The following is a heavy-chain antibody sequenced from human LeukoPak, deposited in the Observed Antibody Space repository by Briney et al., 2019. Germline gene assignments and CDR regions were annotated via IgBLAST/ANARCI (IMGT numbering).Heavy chain of an antibody. J-gene: IGHJ3*01. D-gene: IGHD6-13*01. Sequence: GGSLRLSCAASRFTFSNYWMTWVRQAPGKGLEWVANIKQDGSEKYYVDSVKGRFTISRDNAKNSLYLQMNSLRAEDTAVYYCVRGGSWYAAFDFWGQGTVVPVSS. CDR1: RFTFSNYW. CDR3: VRGGSWYAAFDF. V-gene: IGHV3-7*04. CDR2: IKQDGSEK.